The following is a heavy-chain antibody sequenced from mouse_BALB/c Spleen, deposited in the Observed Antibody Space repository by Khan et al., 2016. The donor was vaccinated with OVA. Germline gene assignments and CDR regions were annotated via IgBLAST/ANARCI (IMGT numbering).Heavy chain of an antibody. CDR3: VRSGYGSFGV. CDR1: GYTFTDYN. Sequence: VQLQQSGPDLVKPGASVRISCKASGYTFTDYNMDWLKQSHGGSLEWIGYIFPNNGGTGYNRKFKTKATLTVDISSSTAYMDLRSLTSEDSAVYYCVRSGYGSFGVWGQGTLVTVS. CDR2: IFPNNGGT. J-gene: IGHJ3*01. V-gene: IGHV1S29*02. D-gene: IGHD2-2*01.